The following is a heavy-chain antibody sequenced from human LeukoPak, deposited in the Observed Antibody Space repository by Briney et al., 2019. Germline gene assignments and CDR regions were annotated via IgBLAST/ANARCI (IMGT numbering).Heavy chain of an antibody. V-gene: IGHV1-8*01. CDR3: AREGLEYSGSWYPYMDV. D-gene: IGHD6-13*01. CDR1: GCTFTSYD. Sequence: ASVKVSCKASGCTFTSYDINWVQQATGQGLEWMGRMNPNSGNTGYAQKLQGRVTMTRNTSISTAYMELSSLRSEDTAVYYCAREGLEYSGSWYPYMDVWGKGTTVTVSS. CDR2: MNPNSGNT. J-gene: IGHJ6*03.